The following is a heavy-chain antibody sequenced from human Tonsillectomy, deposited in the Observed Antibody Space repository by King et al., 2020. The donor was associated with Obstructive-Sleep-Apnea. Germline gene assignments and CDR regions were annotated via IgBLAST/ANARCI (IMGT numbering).Heavy chain of an antibody. V-gene: IGHV4-59*08. CDR3: ARHRGVEDYGGYGDYFDY. Sequence: LQLQESGPGLVKPSETLSLTCTVSGGSISKYYWSWIRQPPGKGLEWIGYMYYSGNTNFNPSLKSRVTISADTSKIQFSLRRSSVTAADTAVYYCARHRGVEDYGGYGDYFDYWGQGTLVTVSS. CDR2: MYYSGNT. J-gene: IGHJ4*02. CDR1: GGSISKYY. D-gene: IGHD5-12*01.